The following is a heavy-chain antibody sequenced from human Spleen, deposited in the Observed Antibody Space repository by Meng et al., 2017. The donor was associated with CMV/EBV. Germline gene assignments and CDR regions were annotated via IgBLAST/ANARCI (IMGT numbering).Heavy chain of an antibody. Sequence: GESLKISCAASGFKFSDHWMHWVRQVPGKGLEWVSRISNDVTTIDYADSVKGRFIISRGNAKSTLYLQMNTLGVEDTAVYYCARDAPVITPHHDAFDIWGRGTLVTVSS. CDR2: ISNDVTTI. V-gene: IGHV3-74*01. J-gene: IGHJ3*02. CDR1: GFKFSDHW. D-gene: IGHD2-15*01. CDR3: ARDAPVITPHHDAFDI.